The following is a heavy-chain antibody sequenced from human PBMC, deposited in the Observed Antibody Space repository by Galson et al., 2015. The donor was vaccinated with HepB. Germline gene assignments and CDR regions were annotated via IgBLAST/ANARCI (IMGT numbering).Heavy chain of an antibody. J-gene: IGHJ3*02. CDR3: ARPAWVVGAFDI. CDR1: GSSFTCYW. Sequence: QSGAEVIKPGESLKISCKGSGSSFTCYWIGWVRQMPGKGLEWMGIIYPGDSDTRYSPSFQGQVNISADKSISTAYLQWSSLKASDTAMYYCARPAWVVGAFDIWGQGTMVTVSS. CDR2: IYPGDSDT. V-gene: IGHV5-51*01. D-gene: IGHD2-2*01.